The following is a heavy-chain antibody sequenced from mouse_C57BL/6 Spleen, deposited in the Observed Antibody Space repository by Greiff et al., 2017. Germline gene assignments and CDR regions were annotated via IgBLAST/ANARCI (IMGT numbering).Heavy chain of an antibody. Sequence: QVQLQQPGAELVMPGASVKLSCKASGYTFTSYWMHWVKQRPGQGLEWIGEIDPSDSYTNYNQKFKGKSTLTVDKSSSTAYMQLSSLTSEDSAVYDCAKGDYDEGWYVDVWGTGTTVTVSS. D-gene: IGHD2-4*01. CDR1: GYTFTSYW. V-gene: IGHV1-69*01. CDR3: AKGDYDEGWYVDV. CDR2: IDPSDSYT. J-gene: IGHJ1*03.